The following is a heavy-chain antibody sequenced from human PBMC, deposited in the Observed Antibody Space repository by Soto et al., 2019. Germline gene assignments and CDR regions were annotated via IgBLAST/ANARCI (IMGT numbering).Heavy chain of an antibody. CDR3: ARDRPGDEGDGFDI. CDR1: GLTVSSNH. V-gene: IGHV3-53*02. CDR2: LYSGGST. Sequence: EVQLVETGGGLIQPGGSLRLSCGASGLTVSSNHMNWVRQAPGKGLEWVSVLYSGGSTHYAGSVKGRFIISRDNSKNTLYLQMNSLRVEDTAVYYCARDRPGDEGDGFDIWGHGTMVTVSS. J-gene: IGHJ3*02. D-gene: IGHD3-10*01.